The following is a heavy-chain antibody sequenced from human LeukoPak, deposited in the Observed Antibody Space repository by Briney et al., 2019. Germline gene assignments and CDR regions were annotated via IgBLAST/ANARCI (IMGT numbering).Heavy chain of an antibody. Sequence: GGSLRLSCAASVFTFSSYTMSWVRQAPGKVLEWVSSISDSGGNTYYAHSVRGRFTISRDNSKNTLYLQMNSLRAEDTALYYCAKKIPFDSWGQGTLVTVSS. D-gene: IGHD2-21*01. CDR3: AKKIPFDS. J-gene: IGHJ4*02. CDR2: ISDSGGNT. CDR1: VFTFSSYT. V-gene: IGHV3-23*01.